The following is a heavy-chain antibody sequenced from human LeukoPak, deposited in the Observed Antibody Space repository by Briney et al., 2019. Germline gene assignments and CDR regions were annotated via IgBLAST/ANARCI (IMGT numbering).Heavy chain of an antibody. V-gene: IGHV4-34*01. Sequence: PSETLSLTCAVYGGSFSGYYWSWIRQPPGKGLEWIGEINHSGSTNYNPSLKSRVTISVDTSKNQFSLKLSSVTAADTAVYYCASLVRGSGPQRYYYYGMDVWGQGTTVTVSS. CDR3: ASLVRGSGPQRYYYYGMDV. CDR2: INHSGST. CDR1: GGSFSGYY. D-gene: IGHD3-10*01. J-gene: IGHJ6*02.